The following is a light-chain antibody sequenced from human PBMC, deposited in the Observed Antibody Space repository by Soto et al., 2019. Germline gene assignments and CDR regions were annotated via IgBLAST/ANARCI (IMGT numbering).Light chain of an antibody. CDR3: AAWDGSLNVVV. Sequence: SALTQPPSASGTPGQRVTISCSGSTSNIGTNPVTWYQHLPGTAPKLLIYTNTQRPSGVPDRFSGSKSGTSASLAVSGLQSEDEGDYYCAAWDGSLNVVVFGGGTKLTVL. V-gene: IGLV1-44*01. CDR1: TSNIGTNP. CDR2: TNT. J-gene: IGLJ2*01.